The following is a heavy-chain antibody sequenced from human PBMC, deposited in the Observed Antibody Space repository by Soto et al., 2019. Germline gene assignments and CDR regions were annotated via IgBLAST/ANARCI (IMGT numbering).Heavy chain of an antibody. CDR1: GGSISSGAHF. J-gene: IGHJ6*02. V-gene: IGHV4-31*03. Sequence: QVQLQESGPRLVRPSQTLSLTCTVSGGSISSGAHFCTWIRQHSGKGLEWIGYIYYSGTTYYNPSLKSRVTISVDTSKNQLSLKLSSVTAADTAVYYCARGSPYYGLDVWGQGTTVIVSS. CDR2: IYYSGTT. D-gene: IGHD2-15*01. CDR3: ARGSPYYGLDV.